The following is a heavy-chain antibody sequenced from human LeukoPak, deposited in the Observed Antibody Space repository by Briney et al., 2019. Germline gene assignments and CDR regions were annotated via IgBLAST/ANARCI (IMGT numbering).Heavy chain of an antibody. CDR2: IYSGGST. CDR3: AKGRLLPYYFDY. Sequence: PGGSLRLSCAASGFTVSSIYMSWVRPAPGKGLGWVSVIYSGGSTYYADSVKGRFTIPRDNSKNTLYLQMNSLRAEDTAVYYCAKGRLLPYYFDYWGQGTLVTVSS. J-gene: IGHJ4*02. D-gene: IGHD3-22*01. CDR1: GFTVSSIY. V-gene: IGHV3-53*01.